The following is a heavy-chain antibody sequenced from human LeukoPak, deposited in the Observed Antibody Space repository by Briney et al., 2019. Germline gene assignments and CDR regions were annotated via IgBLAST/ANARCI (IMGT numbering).Heavy chain of an antibody. CDR1: GFSFSTYG. CDR3: TTSIIRYTSDY. J-gene: IGHJ4*02. CDR2: IKSKTDGGTT. Sequence: GGSLRLSCAASGFSFSTYGMHWVRQAPGKGLEWVGRIKSKTDGGTTDYAAPVKGRFTISRDDSKNTLYLQMNSLKTEDTAVYYCTTSIIRYTSDYWGQGTLVTVSS. V-gene: IGHV3-15*01. D-gene: IGHD3-3*01.